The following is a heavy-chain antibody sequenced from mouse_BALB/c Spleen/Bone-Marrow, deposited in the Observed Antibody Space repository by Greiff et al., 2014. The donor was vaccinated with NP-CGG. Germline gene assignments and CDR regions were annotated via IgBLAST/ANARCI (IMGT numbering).Heavy chain of an antibody. CDR3: ALLGYYGYFYV. Sequence: EVMLVESGGGLVQPGGSLKLSCAASGFDFSRYWMSWVRQAPGKGLEWIGEINPDSSTINYKPSLKDKFIISRDNAKNTLYLQMSKVRSEDTALYYCALLGYYGYFYVWGAGTTVTVSS. CDR2: INPDSSTI. V-gene: IGHV4-1*02. CDR1: GFDFSRYW. J-gene: IGHJ1*01. D-gene: IGHD2-2*01.